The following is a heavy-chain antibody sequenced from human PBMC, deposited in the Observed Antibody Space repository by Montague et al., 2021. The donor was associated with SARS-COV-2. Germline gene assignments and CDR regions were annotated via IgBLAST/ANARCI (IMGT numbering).Heavy chain of an antibody. V-gene: IGHV6-1*01. CDR3: ARGSSGYYTPRPFDY. Sequence: CAISGDSVSIKRAACNSNKHSPSRGLDRLVITYYRSKWYNDYAVSVKSRITINPDTSKNQFSLQLNSVTPEDTAVYYCARGSSGYYTPRPFDYWGQGTLVTVSS. CDR2: TYYRSKWYN. D-gene: IGHD3-22*01. CDR1: GDSVSIKRAA. J-gene: IGHJ4*02.